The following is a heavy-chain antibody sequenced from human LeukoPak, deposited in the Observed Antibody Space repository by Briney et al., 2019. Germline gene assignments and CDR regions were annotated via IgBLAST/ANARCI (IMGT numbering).Heavy chain of an antibody. V-gene: IGHV3-48*01. J-gene: IGHJ6*03. Sequence: GGSLRLSCVGSGFTFSNYNMNWVRQAPGKGLEWVSYYANSVKGRFTISRDNAKNSLYLQMNSLRAEDTAVYYCAREDYAFYYNFDVWGKGTTVTVSS. CDR3: AREDYAFYYNFDV. CDR1: GFTFSNYN.